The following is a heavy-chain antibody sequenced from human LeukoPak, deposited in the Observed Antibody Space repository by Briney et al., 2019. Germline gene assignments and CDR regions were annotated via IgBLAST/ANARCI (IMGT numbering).Heavy chain of an antibody. Sequence: SETLSLTCTVSGGSITNYYWSWIRQPPGKGLEWIGYVYYSGTTKYNPSLKSRVTISVDTSTNQFSLKWYSVTAADTGLYYCAKNGQRGFSFDPWGQGTLVIVAS. CDR2: VYYSGTT. CDR3: AKNGQRGFSFDP. CDR1: GGSITNYY. V-gene: IGHV4-59*12. J-gene: IGHJ5*02. D-gene: IGHD2-8*01.